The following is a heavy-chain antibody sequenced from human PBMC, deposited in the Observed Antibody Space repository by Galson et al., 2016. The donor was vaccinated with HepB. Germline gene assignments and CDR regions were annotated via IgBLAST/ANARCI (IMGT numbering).Heavy chain of an antibody. V-gene: IGHV1-69*13. CDR3: ARGGYYDRSGYHEDY. J-gene: IGHJ4*02. CDR1: GGTFSSHS. D-gene: IGHD3-22*01. Sequence: SVKVSCKASGGTFSSHSISWVRQAPGQGLEWMGGIIPIFDAANYAQTFQGRVTITADESTSTVYMELSSLRSEDTAMYYCARGGYYDRSGYHEDYWGQGTLVTVSS. CDR2: IIPIFDAA.